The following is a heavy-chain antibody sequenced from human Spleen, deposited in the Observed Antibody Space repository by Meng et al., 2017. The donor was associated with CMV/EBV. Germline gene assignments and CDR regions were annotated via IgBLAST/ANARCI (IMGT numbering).Heavy chain of an antibody. V-gene: IGHV4-39*01. CDR1: GGSISSNNFY. D-gene: IGHD2-2*01. CDR2: IYYSGST. J-gene: IGHJ6*02. CDR3: ARGVGSTSRYYYYGMDV. Sequence: SETLSLTCTVSGGSISSNNFYWGWIRQPPGKGLEWIGSIYYSGSTNSSPSLKSRVSISIDTSNNQFSLKVSSVTAADTAVYYCARGVGSTSRYYYYGMDVWGQGTTVTVSS.